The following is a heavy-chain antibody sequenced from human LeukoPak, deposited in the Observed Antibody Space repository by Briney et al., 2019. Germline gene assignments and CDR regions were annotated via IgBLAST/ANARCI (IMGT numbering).Heavy chain of an antibody. CDR2: ISAYNGNA. CDR3: ARANYYSGMDV. CDR1: GYTFTSYF. Sequence: GASVKVSCKAAGYTFTSYFISWVRQAPGQGLEWMGWISAYNGNANYVQKFLGRVTMTTDTATSTAYMELWSLRSDDTAVLYCARANYYSGMDVWGQGTPVTVSS. J-gene: IGHJ6*02. V-gene: IGHV1-18*01.